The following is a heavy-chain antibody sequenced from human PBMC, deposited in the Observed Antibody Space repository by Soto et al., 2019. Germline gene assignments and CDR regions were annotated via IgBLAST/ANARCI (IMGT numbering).Heavy chain of an antibody. J-gene: IGHJ3*01. Sequence: EVQLLESGGGLVQPGGSLRLSCAASGFTFSHYAMSWVRQAPGKGLXXVSTXXXSGAPTHYADSVKGRFGISRDNSNNMLFLEMNSLKDEDTAVYYCTREASSWGFAFDLWGQGTRVAVSS. CDR1: GFTFSHYA. V-gene: IGHV3-23*01. CDR3: TREASSWGFAFDL. D-gene: IGHD3-16*01. CDR2: XXXSGAPT.